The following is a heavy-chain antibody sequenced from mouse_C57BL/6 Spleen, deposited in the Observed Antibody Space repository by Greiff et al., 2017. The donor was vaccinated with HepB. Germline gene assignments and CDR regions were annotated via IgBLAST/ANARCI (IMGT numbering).Heavy chain of an antibody. D-gene: IGHD1-1*01. J-gene: IGHJ1*03. V-gene: IGHV2-9*01. CDR1: GFSLTSYG. Sequence: QVQLKESGPGLVAPSQSLSITCTVSGFSLTSYGVDWVRQPPGKGLEWLGVIWGGGSTNYNSALMSRLSISKDNSKSQVFLKMNSLQTDDTAMYYCAEHAHPSLITTVVADWYFDVWGTGTTVTVSS. CDR3: AEHAHPSLITTVVADWYFDV. CDR2: IWGGGST.